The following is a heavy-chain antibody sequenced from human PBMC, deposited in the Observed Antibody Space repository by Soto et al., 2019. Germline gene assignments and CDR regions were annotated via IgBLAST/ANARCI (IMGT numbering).Heavy chain of an antibody. CDR2: IYYSGST. J-gene: IGHJ5*02. D-gene: IGHD2-21*02. Sequence: HSETLSLPSTVSSGSISIGDYYWSWISQPPGKGLEWIGYIYYSGSTYYNPSLKSRVTISVDTSKNQFSLKLSSVTAADTAVYYCARDLNTVVVTDRHTWFDPWGQGTLVTGSS. CDR3: ARDLNTVVVTDRHTWFDP. V-gene: IGHV4-30-4*01. CDR1: SGSISIGDYY.